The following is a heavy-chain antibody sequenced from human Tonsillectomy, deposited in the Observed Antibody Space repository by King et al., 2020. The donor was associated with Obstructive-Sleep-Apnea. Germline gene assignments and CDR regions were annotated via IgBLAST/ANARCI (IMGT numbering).Heavy chain of an antibody. CDR3: ARMGLYETYKSGTYXYYIXS. V-gene: IGHV3-49*03. CDR1: GFXFGEYA. J-gene: IGHJ4*02. D-gene: IGHD3-10*01. CDR2: IKSKTYGXTT. Sequence: VQLVESGGGLVQPGRSLRLXXXTXGFXFGEYAMSXXRQAPGKGXEXVSFIKSKTYGXTTEYGAXVXXSIXIARXXSKXIAHXXMXXLESEDTAVYYCARMGLYETYKSGTYXYYIXSXGXGTLVTXSS.